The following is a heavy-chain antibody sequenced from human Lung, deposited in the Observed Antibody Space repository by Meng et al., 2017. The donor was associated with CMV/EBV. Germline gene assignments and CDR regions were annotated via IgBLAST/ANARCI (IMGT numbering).Heavy chain of an antibody. J-gene: IGHJ4*02. CDR3: ARHSAIFYFDY. CDR1: GYSVSSYG. D-gene: IGHD6-25*01. Sequence: ASVKVSCKPSGYSVSSYGLSWVRQAPGQGLEWMGWISGINGNTKCAEKFQGRVTVTKDFMELRSLRSDDTAVYYCARHSAIFYFDYWGQGTLVTVSS. CDR2: ISGINGNT. V-gene: IGHV1-18*01.